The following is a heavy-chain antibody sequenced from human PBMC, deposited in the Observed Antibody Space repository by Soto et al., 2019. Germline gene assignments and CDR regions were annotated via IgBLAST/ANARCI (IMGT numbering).Heavy chain of an antibody. CDR3: AKNLTTTGRFDX. Sequence: PSDTLSLTFSLSGASITSTTYFWAWIRQPPGKGLELFGSIYYSGKTHYNPSLKSRTTLSVDRSRNQFSLQVSSVTAADTAVYYCAKNLTTTGRFDXWGQGTVVTASX. V-gene: IGHV4-39*01. CDR2: IYYSGKT. CDR1: GASITSTTYF. J-gene: IGHJ4*02. D-gene: IGHD1-1*01.